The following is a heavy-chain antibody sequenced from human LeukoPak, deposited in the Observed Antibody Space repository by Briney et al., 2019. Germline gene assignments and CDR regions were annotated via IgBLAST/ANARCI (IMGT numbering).Heavy chain of an antibody. D-gene: IGHD2-2*01. J-gene: IGHJ4*02. CDR2: ISGSGVST. CDR1: GFTFSSYA. CDR3: AKDAVVVPAAMIDY. V-gene: IGHV3-23*01. Sequence: GGSLRLSCAASGFTFSSYAMSWVRQAPGKGLEWVSGISGSGVSTYYADSVKGRFTISRDNSKNTLYLQMNSLRAEDTAVYYCAKDAVVVPAAMIDYWGQGTLVTVSS.